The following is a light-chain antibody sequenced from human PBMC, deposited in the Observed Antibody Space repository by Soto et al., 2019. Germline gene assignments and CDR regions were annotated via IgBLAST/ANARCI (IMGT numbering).Light chain of an antibody. CDR2: AAS. Sequence: DIQLTQSPSFMSASVGDRVTVTCRASQGISSHLAWYQQKLGKAPKLLIYAASSLQSGVPSRFSGSGSGTEFTLTITSLQPEDFATYYCQQLNSYPYTFGQGTRLEIE. V-gene: IGKV1-9*01. CDR1: QGISSH. J-gene: IGKJ2*01. CDR3: QQLNSYPYT.